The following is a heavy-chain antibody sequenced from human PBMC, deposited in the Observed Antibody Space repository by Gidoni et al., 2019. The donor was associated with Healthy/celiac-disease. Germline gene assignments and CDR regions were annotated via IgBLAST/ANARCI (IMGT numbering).Heavy chain of an antibody. V-gene: IGHV3-33*01. CDR3: ARDDGTSCYPDY. D-gene: IGHD2-2*01. J-gene: IGHJ4*02. CDR2: IWYDGSNK. CDR1: GFTFSSYG. Sequence: QVQLVESGGGVVQPGRSLRLSCAASGFTFSSYGMHWVRQAPGKGLEWVAVIWYDGSNKYYADSVKGRFTISRDNSKNTLYLQMNSLRAEDTAVYYCARDDGTSCYPDYWGQGTLVTVSS.